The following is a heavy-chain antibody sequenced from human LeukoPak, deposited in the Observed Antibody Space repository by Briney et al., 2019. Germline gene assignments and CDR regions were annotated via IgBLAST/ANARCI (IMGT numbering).Heavy chain of an antibody. CDR3: TKIPSLVSSWTEGFFDY. J-gene: IGHJ4*02. V-gene: IGHV3-30*18. CDR1: GFTFSSYG. Sequence: GGSLRLSCAASGFTFSSYGMHWVRQAPGKGLEWVAVISYDGSNKYYADSVKGRFTISRDNAKNSLYLQMSSLRAEDTAFYYCTKIPSLVSSWTEGFFDYWGQGTLVTVSS. D-gene: IGHD6-13*01. CDR2: ISYDGSNK.